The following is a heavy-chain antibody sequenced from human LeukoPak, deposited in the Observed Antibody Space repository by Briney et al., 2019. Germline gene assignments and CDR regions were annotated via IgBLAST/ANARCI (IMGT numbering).Heavy chain of an antibody. V-gene: IGHV1-3*01. D-gene: IGHD6-19*01. J-gene: IGHJ4*02. CDR3: ARLDSRGWQYYFDY. Sequence: ASVKLSCKASGYTFTSYAMHWASHAPAQRLEWMGWIGAGNGNTKDAQKFQGRVTITRDTSASTAYMELSSLRSEDTAVYYCARLDSRGWQYYFDYWGQGTLVTVSS. CDR1: GYTFTSYA. CDR2: IGAGNGNT.